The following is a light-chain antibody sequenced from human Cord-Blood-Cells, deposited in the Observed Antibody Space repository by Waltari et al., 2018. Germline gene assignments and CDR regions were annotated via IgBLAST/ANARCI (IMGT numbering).Light chain of an antibody. V-gene: IGLV1-44*01. J-gene: IGLJ3*02. CDR3: AAWDDSLNGWV. CDR1: SSNIGSNT. CDR2: SNN. Sequence: QSVLTQPPSASGTPGQRVPISCSGSSSNIGSNTVNWYQQLPGTAPKRLIYSNNQRPAGVPARVSGSKSGTSASLAISGLQSEDEADYYCAAWDDSLNGWVFGGGTKLTVL.